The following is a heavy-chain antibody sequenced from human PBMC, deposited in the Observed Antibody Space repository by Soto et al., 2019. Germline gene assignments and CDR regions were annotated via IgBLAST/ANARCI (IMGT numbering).Heavy chain of an antibody. CDR1: GFTFSSYG. CDR3: ARVGGVGATTYYFDY. Sequence: SLRLSCAASGFTFSSYGMHWVRQAPGKGLEWVAVIWYDGSNKYYADSVKGRFTISRDNSKNTLYLQMNSLRAEDTAVYYCARVGGVGATTYYFDYWGQGTLVTVSS. J-gene: IGHJ4*02. CDR2: IWYDGSNK. V-gene: IGHV3-33*01. D-gene: IGHD1-26*01.